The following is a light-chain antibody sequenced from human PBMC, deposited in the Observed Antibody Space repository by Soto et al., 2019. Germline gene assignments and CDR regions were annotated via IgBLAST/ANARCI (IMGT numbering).Light chain of an antibody. CDR3: QQYNSFST. CDR2: KAS. Sequence: EIHMSHSPSTLSASLVYRVTITCRASQTISSWLAWYQQKPGKAPKLLIYKASSLESGVPSRFSGSGSGTEFTLTISSLQPDDFATYYCQQYNSFSTFGQGTRLEIK. CDR1: QTISSW. V-gene: IGKV1-5*03. J-gene: IGKJ5*01.